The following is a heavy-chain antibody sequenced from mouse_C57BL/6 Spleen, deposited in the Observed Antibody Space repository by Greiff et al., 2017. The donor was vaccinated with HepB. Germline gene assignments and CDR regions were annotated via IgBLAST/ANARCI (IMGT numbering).Heavy chain of an antibody. D-gene: IGHD1-1*01. CDR1: GFSLTSYA. J-gene: IGHJ4*01. Sequence: VQLKESGPGLVAPSQSLSITCTVSGFSLTSYAMSWVRQPPGKGLEWLGVIWTGGGTNYNSALKSRLSISKDNSKSQVFLKMNSLQTDDTARYYCAKITTVVAHYYAMDYWGQGTSVTVSS. V-gene: IGHV2-9-1*01. CDR2: IWTGGGT. CDR3: AKITTVVAHYYAMDY.